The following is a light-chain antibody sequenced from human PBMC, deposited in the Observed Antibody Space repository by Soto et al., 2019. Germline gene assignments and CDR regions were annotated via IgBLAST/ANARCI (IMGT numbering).Light chain of an antibody. CDR1: KFGDQY. CDR3: QTWDTTTAHVL. Sequence: SYELTQPPSVSVSPGQTASMTCSGDKFGDQYVCWYQQKPGQSPVLVVYQDNKRPSGIPERFSGSNSGNTASLTISGPQAMDEADYYCQTWDTTTAHVLFGGGTKLTVL. J-gene: IGLJ2*01. V-gene: IGLV3-1*01. CDR2: QDN.